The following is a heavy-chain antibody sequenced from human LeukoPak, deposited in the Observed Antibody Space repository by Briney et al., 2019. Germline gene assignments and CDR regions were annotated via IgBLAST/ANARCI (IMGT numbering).Heavy chain of an antibody. J-gene: IGHJ4*02. CDR3: ARDQEGFDY. CDR1: GYTFTSNY. Sequence: ASVKVSCKASGYTFTSNYIHWVRQAPGHGLEWMGMIYPRDGSTCYAQKFQGRVTVTRDTSTSTVHMELSGLRSEDTAVYYCARDQEGFDYWGQGTLVTVSS. V-gene: IGHV1-46*01. CDR2: IYPRDGST.